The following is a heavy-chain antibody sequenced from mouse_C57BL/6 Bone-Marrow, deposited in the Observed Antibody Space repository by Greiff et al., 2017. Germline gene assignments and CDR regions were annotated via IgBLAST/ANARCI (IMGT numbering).Heavy chain of an antibody. CDR2: ISGGGGDT. D-gene: IGHD2-1*01. Sequence: EVNVVESGGGLVKPGGSLKLSCAASGFTFSSYTMSWVRQTPEKRLEWVATISGGGGDTDYPDSVKGRFTISRDNATNALYLHMSSLRSEDTALYYCASNYVNAMDYWGQGTSVTVSS. V-gene: IGHV5-9*01. CDR1: GFTFSSYT. J-gene: IGHJ4*01. CDR3: ASNYVNAMDY.